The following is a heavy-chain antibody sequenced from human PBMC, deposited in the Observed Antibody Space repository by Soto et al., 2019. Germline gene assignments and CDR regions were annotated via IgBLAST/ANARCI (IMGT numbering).Heavy chain of an antibody. CDR2: IYHSGST. V-gene: IGHV4-30-2*01. Sequence: SETLSLTCSVSGRSISSGGYSCSWIRQPPGKGLEWIGYIYHSGSTYYNPSLKSRVTISVDRSKNQFSLKLSSVTAADTAVYYCARVPDRWGLGTLVTVSS. CDR1: GRSISSGGYS. D-gene: IGHD2-2*01. J-gene: IGHJ5*02. CDR3: ARVPDR.